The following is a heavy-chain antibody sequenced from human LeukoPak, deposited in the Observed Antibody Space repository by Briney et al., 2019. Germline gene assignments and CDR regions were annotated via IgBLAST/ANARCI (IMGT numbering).Heavy chain of an antibody. J-gene: IGHJ3*02. CDR1: GFTFSSYS. CDR2: ISGSGGTT. V-gene: IGHV3-23*01. Sequence: GGSLRLSCAASGFTFSSYSMNWIRQAPGKGLEWVSAISGSGGTTYYADSVKGRFTISRDNSKNTLYLQMNSPRAEDTAVYYCAKEMIVVVNSRDAFDIWGQGTMVTVSS. D-gene: IGHD3-22*01. CDR3: AKEMIVVVNSRDAFDI.